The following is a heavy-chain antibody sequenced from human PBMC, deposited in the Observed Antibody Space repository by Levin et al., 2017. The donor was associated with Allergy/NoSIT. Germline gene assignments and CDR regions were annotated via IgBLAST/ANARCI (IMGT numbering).Heavy chain of an antibody. CDR2: INPSGGRT. CDR1: GYTFTRYQ. J-gene: IGHJ6*02. D-gene: IGHD1-26*01. V-gene: IGHV1-46*01. CDR3: VREIPSVVGATTDHYGMDG. Sequence: GESLKISCKASGYTFTRYQMHWVRQAPGQGLEWMGIINPSGGRTTYAQKFQGRVTMTRDTSTSTVYMELSSLRSEDTAVYYCVREIPSVVGATTDHYGMDGWGQGTTVTVSS.